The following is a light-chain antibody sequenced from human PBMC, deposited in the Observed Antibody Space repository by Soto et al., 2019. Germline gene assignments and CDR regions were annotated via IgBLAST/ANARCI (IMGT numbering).Light chain of an antibody. J-gene: IGLJ3*02. CDR3: CSYAGSRV. CDR1: SSDLGGYNY. V-gene: IGLV2-11*01. Sequence: QSALTQPASVSGSLGQSITISCTGTSSDLGGYNYVSWYQYHPGKAPKLMIYDVSQRPSGVPDRFSCSKSGNTASLTISGLQAEDESDYYCCSYAGSRVFGGGTKLTVL. CDR2: DVS.